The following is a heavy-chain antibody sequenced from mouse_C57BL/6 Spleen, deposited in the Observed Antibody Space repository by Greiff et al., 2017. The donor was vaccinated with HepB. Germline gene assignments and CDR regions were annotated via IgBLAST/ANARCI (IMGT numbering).Heavy chain of an antibody. CDR3: SKNSYDGYSAWFAY. V-gene: IGHV2-5*01. Sequence: VQLKESGPGLVQPSQSLSITCTVSGFSLTSYGVHWVRQSPGKGLEWLGVIWRGGSTGYNAAFMSRLSITKDNSMSQVFFKMNSLQADDTAIYYCSKNSYDGYSAWFAYWGQGTLVTVSA. J-gene: IGHJ3*01. CDR1: GFSLTSYG. D-gene: IGHD2-3*01. CDR2: IWRGGST.